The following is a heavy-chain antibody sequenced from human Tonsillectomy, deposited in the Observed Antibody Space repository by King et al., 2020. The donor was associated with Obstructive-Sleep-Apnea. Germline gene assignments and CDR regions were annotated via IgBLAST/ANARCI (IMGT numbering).Heavy chain of an antibody. CDR1: GASISTYY. Sequence: VQLQESGPGLVKPSETLSLTCTVSGASISTYYWTWIRQPAGKGLEWIGLIDTSVRTNYNPSLKSRVTMSVDTSKNLFSLRLTSVTAADTAVFYCAKKAYSNWYFDLWGRGTLVTVSS. V-gene: IGHV4-4*07. CDR3: AKKAYSNWYFDL. CDR2: IDTSVRT. D-gene: IGHD5-12*01. J-gene: IGHJ2*01.